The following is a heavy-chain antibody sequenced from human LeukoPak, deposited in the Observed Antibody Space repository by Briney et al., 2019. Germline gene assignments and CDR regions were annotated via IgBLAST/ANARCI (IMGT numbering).Heavy chain of an antibody. CDR2: ISSSSSTI. Sequence: GGSLRLSCAASGFTFSNSAMTWVRQAPGKGLEWVSYISSSSSTIYYADSVKGRFTISRDNAKNSLYLQMNSLRDEDTAVYYCARDEAGATVYYYYTDVWGKGTTVTVSS. V-gene: IGHV3-48*02. CDR1: GFTFSNSA. D-gene: IGHD1-26*01. CDR3: ARDEAGATVYYYYTDV. J-gene: IGHJ6*03.